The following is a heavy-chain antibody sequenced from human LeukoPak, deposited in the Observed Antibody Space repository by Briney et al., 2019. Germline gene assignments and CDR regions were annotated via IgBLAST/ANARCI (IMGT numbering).Heavy chain of an antibody. J-gene: IGHJ4*02. V-gene: IGHV1-46*01. Sequence: ASVKVSCKASGYTFTSYYMHWVRQAPGQGLEWMGIINPSGGSTSYAQKFQGRVTMTRDTSTSTVYMELSSLRSEDTAVYYCARENLRPMVRADLAYWGQGTLVTVSS. CDR1: GYTFTSYY. CDR3: ARENLRPMVRADLAY. CDR2: INPSGGST. D-gene: IGHD3-10*01.